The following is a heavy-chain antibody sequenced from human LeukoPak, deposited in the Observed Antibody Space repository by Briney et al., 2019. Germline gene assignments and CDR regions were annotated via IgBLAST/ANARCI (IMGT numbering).Heavy chain of an antibody. CDR2: IYPADSDT. CDR1: GYRFSSYW. V-gene: IGHV5-51*01. J-gene: IGHJ3*01. CDR3: ARQSSSAWYSSTAFDV. Sequence: GESLKISCKGSGYRFSSYWIGWVRQTPGKGLELMGIIYPADSDTRYSPSFQGQVTISADRSISTAYLQWSSLKASDTAIYYCARQSSSAWYSSTAFDVWAKGQWSPSLQ. D-gene: IGHD6-19*01.